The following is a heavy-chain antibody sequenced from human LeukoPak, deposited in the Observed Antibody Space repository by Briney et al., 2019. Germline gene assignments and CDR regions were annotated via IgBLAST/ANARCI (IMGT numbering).Heavy chain of an antibody. CDR2: INSDGSST. D-gene: IGHD6-13*01. CDR3: ARGTIAAAGYYYFDY. Sequence: GGSLRLSCAASGFAFSSYWMHWVRQAPGKGLVWVSRINSDGSSTSYAASVKGRFTISRDNAKNSLYLQMNSLRAEDTAVYDCARGTIAAAGYYYFDYWGQGTQVTVSS. CDR1: GFAFSSYW. J-gene: IGHJ4*02. V-gene: IGHV3-74*01.